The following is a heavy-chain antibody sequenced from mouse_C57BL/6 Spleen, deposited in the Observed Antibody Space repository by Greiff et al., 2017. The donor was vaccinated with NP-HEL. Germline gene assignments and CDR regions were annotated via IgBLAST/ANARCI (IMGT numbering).Heavy chain of an antibody. CDR1: GYSITSGYY. J-gene: IGHJ2*01. Sequence: EVKLMESGPGLVKPSQSLSLTCSVTGYSITSGYYWNWIRQFPGNKLEWMGYISYDGSNNYNPSLKNRISITRDTSKNQFFLKLNSVTTEDTATYYCARDYGSSHEDYWGQGTTLTVSS. CDR2: ISYDGSN. CDR3: ARDYGSSHEDY. D-gene: IGHD1-1*01. V-gene: IGHV3-6*01.